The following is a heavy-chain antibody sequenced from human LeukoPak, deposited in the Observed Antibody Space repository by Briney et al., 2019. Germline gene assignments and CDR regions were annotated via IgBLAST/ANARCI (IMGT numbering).Heavy chain of an antibody. CDR2: ISGGTSGT. CDR3: VKGEWYGNSSYFDF. V-gene: IGHV3-23*01. CDR1: GFSFSIYV. Sequence: PGRSLRLSCAASGFSFSIYVMSWVRQAPGKGLEWVSTISGGTSGTHYADSVRGRFTISRDNSKNTLYLQLNSLRADDTAVYYCVKGEWYGNSSYFDFWGQGTLVTVSS. J-gene: IGHJ4*02. D-gene: IGHD6-6*01.